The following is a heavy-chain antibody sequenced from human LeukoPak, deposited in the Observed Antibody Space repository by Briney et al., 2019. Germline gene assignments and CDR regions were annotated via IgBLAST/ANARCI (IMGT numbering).Heavy chain of an antibody. J-gene: IGHJ4*02. CDR1: GFTFSNYE. CDR2: ISSRDSII. V-gene: IGHV3-48*03. Sequence: GGSLRLSCAASGFTFSNYEMNWVRQAPGKGLEWVSYISSRDSIIYYADYVKGRFTISRDNAKNSLYLQMNSLRAEDTAVYYCATGGACSGGSCYGYFDYWSQGTLVTVSS. D-gene: IGHD2-15*01. CDR3: ATGGACSGGSCYGYFDY.